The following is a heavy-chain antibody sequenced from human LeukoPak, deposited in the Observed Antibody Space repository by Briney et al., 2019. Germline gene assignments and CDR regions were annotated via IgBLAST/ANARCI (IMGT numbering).Heavy chain of an antibody. CDR3: AREVGGYYGFDY. J-gene: IGHJ4*02. CDR1: GFTVSSNY. D-gene: IGHD3-3*01. V-gene: IGHV3-11*04. CDR2: ISSSGSTI. Sequence: GGSLRLSCAASGFTVSSNYMSWVRQAPGKGLEWVSYISSSGSTIYYADSVKGRFTISRDNAKNSLYLQMNSLRAEDTAVYYCAREVGGYYGFDYWGQGTLVTVSS.